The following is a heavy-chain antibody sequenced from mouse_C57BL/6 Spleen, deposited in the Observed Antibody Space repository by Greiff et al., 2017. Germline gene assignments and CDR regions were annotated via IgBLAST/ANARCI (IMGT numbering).Heavy chain of an antibody. CDR2: ISSGGSYT. CDR3: ARRSYGNAAWFAY. CDR1: GFTFSSYG. D-gene: IGHD2-1*01. J-gene: IGHJ3*01. Sequence: EVQLVESGGDLVKPGGSLKLSCAASGFTFSSYGMSWVRQTPDKRLEWVATISSGGSYTYYPDSVKGRFTISRDNAKNTLYLQMSSLKSEDTAMYYCARRSYGNAAWFAYWGQGTLGTVTA. V-gene: IGHV5-6*01.